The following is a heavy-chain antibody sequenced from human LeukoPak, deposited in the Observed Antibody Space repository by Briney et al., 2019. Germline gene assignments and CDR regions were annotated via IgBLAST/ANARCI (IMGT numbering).Heavy chain of an antibody. J-gene: IGHJ4*02. Sequence: SETLSLTCTVSGGSISSSSYYWGWIRQPPGKGLEWIVGIYYSGSTYYNPSLKSRVTISVDTSKNQFSLKLSSVTAADTAVYYCARPRGCSSTSCYTVDFDYWGQGTLVTVSS. V-gene: IGHV4-39*01. CDR2: IYYSGST. CDR3: ARPRGCSSTSCYTVDFDY. CDR1: GGSISSSSYY. D-gene: IGHD2-2*02.